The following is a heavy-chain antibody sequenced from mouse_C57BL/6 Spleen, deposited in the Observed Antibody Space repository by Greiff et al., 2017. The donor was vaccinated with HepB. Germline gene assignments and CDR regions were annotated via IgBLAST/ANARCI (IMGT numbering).Heavy chain of an antibody. CDR2: IDPETGGT. CDR3: PLYGNFPMDY. D-gene: IGHD2-1*01. J-gene: IGHJ4*01. V-gene: IGHV1-15*01. CDR1: GYTFTDYE. Sequence: QVQLKESGAELVRPGASVTLSCKASGYTFTDYEMHWVKQTPVHGLEWIGAIDPETGGTAYNQKFKGKAILTADKSSSTAYMELRSLTSEDSAVYYCPLYGNFPMDYWGQGTSVTVSS.